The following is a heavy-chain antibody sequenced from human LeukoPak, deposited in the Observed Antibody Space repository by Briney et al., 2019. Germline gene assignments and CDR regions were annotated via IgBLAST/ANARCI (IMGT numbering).Heavy chain of an antibody. V-gene: IGHV3-23*01. CDR2: IGESGDTT. J-gene: IGHJ4*02. D-gene: IGHD3-10*01. CDR1: GFTFSTSA. CDR3: AKALVRGVTAPDY. Sequence: PGRSLRLSCAASGFTFSTSAMSWVRQAPGKGLEWVSRIGESGDTTKYADSVKGRFTISRDNSKNSLLLQMNSLRAEDTAVYYCAKALVRGVTAPDYWGQGTLVTVSS.